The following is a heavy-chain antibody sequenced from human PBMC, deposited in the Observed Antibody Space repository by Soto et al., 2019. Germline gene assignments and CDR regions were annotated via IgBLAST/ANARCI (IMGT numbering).Heavy chain of an antibody. CDR1: GFTVGNNY. J-gene: IGHJ6*02. Sequence: EVHLVESGGGLIQPGGSLRLSCAASGFTVGNNYMNWVRQAPGKGLEWVSLMYSGGGTYYADSVKGRFTMSRDSSKNTLVLQLNSLRAEDKGMYYCTASTSVGVWGQGTTVTVSS. V-gene: IGHV3-53*01. D-gene: IGHD2-2*01. CDR2: MYSGGGT. CDR3: TASTSVGV.